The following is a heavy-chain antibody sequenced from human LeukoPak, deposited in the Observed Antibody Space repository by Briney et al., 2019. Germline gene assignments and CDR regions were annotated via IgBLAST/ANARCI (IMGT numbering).Heavy chain of an antibody. CDR2: IYYSGST. CDR3: ARVAVGKLDY. J-gene: IGHJ4*02. D-gene: IGHD2-21*01. Sequence: MPSETLSLTCTVSGGSISSYYWSWIRQPPGKGLEWIGYIYYSGSTNYNPSLKSRVTISVDTSKNQFSLKLNSVTAADTAVYYCARVAVGKLDYWGQGTLVTVSS. CDR1: GGSISSYY. V-gene: IGHV4-59*01.